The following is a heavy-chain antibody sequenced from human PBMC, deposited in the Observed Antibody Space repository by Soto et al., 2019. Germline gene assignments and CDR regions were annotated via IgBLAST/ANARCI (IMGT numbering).Heavy chain of an antibody. Sequence: SETLSLTCAVYGGSFSGYYWSWIRQPPGKGLEWIGEINHSGSTNYNPSLKSRVTISVDTSKNQFSLKLGSVTAADTAVYYCARWGGIGVRGVISDYYYYYGMDVWGQGTTVTVSS. CDR2: INHSGST. J-gene: IGHJ6*02. CDR1: GGSFSGYY. V-gene: IGHV4-34*01. D-gene: IGHD3-10*01. CDR3: ARWGGIGVRGVISDYYYYYGMDV.